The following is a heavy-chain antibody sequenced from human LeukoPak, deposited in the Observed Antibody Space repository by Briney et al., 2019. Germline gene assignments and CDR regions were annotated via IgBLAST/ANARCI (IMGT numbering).Heavy chain of an antibody. CDR2: ISGGSGNI. Sequence: GGPLRLSCSVSGFTFSNYAMHWVCQAPGKGLEWVSLISGGSGNIYYVDSVKGRFTISRDNSENTLYVQMTSLRAEDTAIYYCAKGSDYYGSVTSKKTDWGQGTLVTVSS. CDR1: GFTFSNYA. CDR3: AKGSDYYGSVTSKKTD. J-gene: IGHJ4*02. D-gene: IGHD3-10*01. V-gene: IGHV3-23*01.